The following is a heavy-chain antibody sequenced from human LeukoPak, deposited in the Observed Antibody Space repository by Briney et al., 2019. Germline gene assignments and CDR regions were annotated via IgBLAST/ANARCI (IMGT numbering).Heavy chain of an antibody. V-gene: IGHV4-30-2*01. Sequence: PSETLSLTCTVSGGSISSGGCYWSCIRQPPGKGLEWIGYIYHSGSTYYNPPLKSRVTISVDRSKNQFSLKLSSVTAADTAVYYCAREGPKVKLLDYWGQGTLVTVSS. CDR3: AREGPKVKLLDY. CDR1: GGSISSGGCY. J-gene: IGHJ4*02. D-gene: IGHD4-17*01. CDR2: IYHSGST.